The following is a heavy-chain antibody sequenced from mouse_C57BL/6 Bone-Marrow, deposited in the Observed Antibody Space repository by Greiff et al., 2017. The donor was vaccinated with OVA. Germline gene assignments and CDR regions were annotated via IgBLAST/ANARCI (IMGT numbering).Heavy chain of an antibody. CDR1: GYTFTSYW. J-gene: IGHJ4*01. Sequence: QVQLQQPGAELVRPGSSVKLSCKASGYTFTSYWMDWVKQRPGQGLEWIGNIYPSDSETHYNQKFKDKATLTVDTSSSTAYMQLSSLTSEDSAVYYCARRDGYPMDYWGQGTSVTVSS. CDR2: IYPSDSET. CDR3: ARRDGYPMDY. D-gene: IGHD2-3*01. V-gene: IGHV1-61*01.